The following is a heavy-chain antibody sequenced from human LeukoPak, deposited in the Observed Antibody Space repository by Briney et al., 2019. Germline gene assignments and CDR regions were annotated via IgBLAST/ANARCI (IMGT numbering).Heavy chain of an antibody. V-gene: IGHV4-34*01. J-gene: IGHJ5*02. CDR1: GVSFSGYY. CDR3: ARRIVVVTTDNWFDP. CDR2: INHSGIT. Sequence: SETLSLTCAVYGVSFSGYYWSWIRQPPGKGLEWIGEINHSGITNYNPSLKIRFTISVNTSKTQFSCKLSSLTPADPAVYYCARRIVVVTTDNWFDPWGQGTLVTVSS. D-gene: IGHD3-22*01.